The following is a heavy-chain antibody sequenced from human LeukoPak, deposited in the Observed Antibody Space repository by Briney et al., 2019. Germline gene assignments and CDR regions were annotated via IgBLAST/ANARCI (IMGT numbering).Heavy chain of an antibody. V-gene: IGHV4-59*01. J-gene: IGHJ4*02. CDR3: ARDGGATGSIGEFDY. Sequence: ASETLSLTCTVSGGSISSYYWSWIRQPPGKGLEWIGYIYYSGSTNYNPSLKSRVTISVDTSKNQFSLKLSSVTAADTAVYYCARDGGATGSIGEFDYWGQGTLVTVSS. CDR1: GGSISSYY. D-gene: IGHD5-24*01. CDR2: IYYSGST.